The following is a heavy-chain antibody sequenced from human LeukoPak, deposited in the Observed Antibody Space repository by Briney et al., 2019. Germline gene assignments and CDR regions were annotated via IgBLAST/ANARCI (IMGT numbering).Heavy chain of an antibody. CDR1: GFIFSTYN. Sequence: GGPLRLSCSASGFIFSTYNMNRVRQAPGKGLEWVANIKPDGSQIYYVDSVKGRFTISRDNAKNSLYLQMNSLRAEDTAVYYCARDLNWETYWGQGTLVSVSS. V-gene: IGHV3-7*01. J-gene: IGHJ4*02. CDR3: ARDLNWETY. D-gene: IGHD7-27*01. CDR2: IKPDGSQI.